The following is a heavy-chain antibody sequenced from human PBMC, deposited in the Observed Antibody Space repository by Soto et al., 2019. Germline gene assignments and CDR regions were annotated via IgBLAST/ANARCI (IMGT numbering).Heavy chain of an antibody. D-gene: IGHD4-17*01. V-gene: IGHV3-23*01. CDR2: ITGSGGST. J-gene: IGHJ4*02. Sequence: GGSLRLSCAASGFTFSTYAMIWVRQAPGKGLEWVSVITGSGGSTYYADSVKGRFTISRDTSKNTLFLQMNSLRAEDTAVYYCAKDRYGDYGGIDYWGQGTMVTAPQ. CDR3: AKDRYGDYGGIDY. CDR1: GFTFSTYA.